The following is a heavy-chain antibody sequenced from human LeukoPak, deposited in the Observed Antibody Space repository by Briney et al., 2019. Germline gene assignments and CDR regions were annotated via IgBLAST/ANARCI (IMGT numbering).Heavy chain of an antibody. J-gene: IGHJ5*01. V-gene: IGHV6-1*01. Sequence: SQTLSLTCAISGDSVSSDSAAWNWIRQSPSRGLEWLGRTYYRSKWYNDYSAFVKSRIIINPDTSKNQFSLQLNSVTPEDTAVYYCARAVAGTEGWFNSWGQGTLVTVSS. CDR2: TYYRSKWYN. D-gene: IGHD1-1*01. CDR1: GDSVSSDSAA. CDR3: ARAVAGTEGWFNS.